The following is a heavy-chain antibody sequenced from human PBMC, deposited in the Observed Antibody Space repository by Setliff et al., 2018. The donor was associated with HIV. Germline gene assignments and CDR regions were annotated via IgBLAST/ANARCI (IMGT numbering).Heavy chain of an antibody. V-gene: IGHV1-3*01. CDR2: INAGNGNT. Sequence: ASVKVSCKASGYTFTSYAMHWVRQAPGQRLEWMGWINAGNGNTKYSQKFQGRVTMTRNTSISTAYMELSSLRSEDTAVYYCARGPSPPYYYYYMDVWGKGTTVTVSS. J-gene: IGHJ6*03. D-gene: IGHD2-2*01. CDR3: ARGPSPPYYYYYMDV. CDR1: GYTFTSYA.